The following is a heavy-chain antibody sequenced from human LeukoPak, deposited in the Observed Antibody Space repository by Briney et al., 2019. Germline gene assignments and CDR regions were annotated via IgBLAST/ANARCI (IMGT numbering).Heavy chain of an antibody. J-gene: IGHJ4*02. CDR2: ISGSSGII. CDR1: GFTFNTYT. CDR3: AKDRLPDGRWSLDY. Sequence: GSLRLSCAASGFTFNTYTMNWVRQAPGKGLEWVSYISGSSGIIDYADSVKGRFTISRDNSKNTLYLQMNSLRAEDTALYYCAKDRLPDGRWSLDYWGQGTLVTVSS. D-gene: IGHD6-13*01. V-gene: IGHV3-48*04.